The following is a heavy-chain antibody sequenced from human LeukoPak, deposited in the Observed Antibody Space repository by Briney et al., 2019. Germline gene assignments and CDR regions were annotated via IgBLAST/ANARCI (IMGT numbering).Heavy chain of an antibody. CDR2: ISAYNGNT. V-gene: IGHV1-18*01. Sequence: ASVKVSCKASGYTFTSYGISWVRQAPGQGLEWMGWISAYNGNTNYAQKLQGRVTMTTDTSTSTAYMELRSLRSDATAVYYCARVPSNPNYDFWSGYYFDYWGQGTLVTVSS. CDR3: ARVPSNPNYDFWSGYYFDY. CDR1: GYTFTSYG. D-gene: IGHD3-3*01. J-gene: IGHJ4*02.